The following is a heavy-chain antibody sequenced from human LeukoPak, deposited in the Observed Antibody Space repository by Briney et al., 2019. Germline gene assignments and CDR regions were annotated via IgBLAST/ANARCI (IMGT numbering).Heavy chain of an antibody. J-gene: IGHJ3*02. D-gene: IGHD2/OR15-2a*01. CDR1: GFTFSSST. V-gene: IGHV3-21*01. CDR2: ISSSSTYI. Sequence: GGSLRLSCAASGFTFSSSTMTWVRQSPGKGLEWVSSISSSSTYIYYADSVKCRFIISRDNAKNSLYLQMNSLRADDTAVFYCSRDFLNSIDIWGEGTMVTVSS. CDR3: SRDFLNSIDI.